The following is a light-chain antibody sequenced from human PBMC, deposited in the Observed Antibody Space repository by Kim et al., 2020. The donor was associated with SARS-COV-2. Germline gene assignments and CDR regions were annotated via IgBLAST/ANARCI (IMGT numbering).Light chain of an antibody. Sequence: QSALTQPASVSGSPGQSITISCTGTSSDVGGYNYVSWYQHHPGKAPKLMIYEVSKRPSGVPDRFSGSKSGNTASLTVSGLQAEDEADYYCSSYAGSNNVFGTGTKVTVL. CDR2: EVS. CDR1: SSDVGGYNY. CDR3: SSYAGSNNV. V-gene: IGLV2-8*01. J-gene: IGLJ1*01.